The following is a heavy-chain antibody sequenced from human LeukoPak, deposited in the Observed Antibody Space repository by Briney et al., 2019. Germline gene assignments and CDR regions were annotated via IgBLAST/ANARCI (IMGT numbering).Heavy chain of an antibody. D-gene: IGHD2-8*02. CDR1: GYTFIGYY. CDR3: ASRPDTAGTFLLDY. J-gene: IGHJ4*02. CDR2: INSNSGGT. V-gene: IGHV1-2*02. Sequence: ASVKVSCKASGYTFIGYYMHWVRQAPGQGLEWTGWINSNSGGTNYAQKFQGRVTMTRDTSINTAYMELSRLRSDDTAVYYCASRPDTAGTFLLDYWGQGTLVTVSS.